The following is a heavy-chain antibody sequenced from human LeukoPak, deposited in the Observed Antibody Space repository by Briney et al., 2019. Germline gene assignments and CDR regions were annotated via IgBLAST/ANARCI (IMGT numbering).Heavy chain of an antibody. V-gene: IGHV4-34*01. CDR2: INHSGST. D-gene: IGHD5-18*01. CDR3: ARASGYSYGLDY. Sequence: PSETLSLTCAVYGGSFSGCYWSWIRQPPGKGLEWIVEINHSGSTNYNPSLKSRVTISVDTSKNQFSLKLSSVTAADTAVYYYARASGYSYGLDYWGQGTLVTFSS. CDR1: GGSFSGCY. J-gene: IGHJ4*02.